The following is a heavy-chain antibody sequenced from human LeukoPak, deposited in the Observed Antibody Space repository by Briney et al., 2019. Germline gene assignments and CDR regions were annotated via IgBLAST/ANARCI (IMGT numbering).Heavy chain of an antibody. D-gene: IGHD3-3*01. CDR3: ARGGITIFGVVPWFDY. J-gene: IGHJ4*02. Sequence: GGSLRLSCAASGFTFSSYSMNWVRQAPGKGLEWVSYISSSGSTIYYADSVKGRFTISRDNAKNSLYLQMNSLRAEDTAVYYCARGGITIFGVVPWFDYWGQGTLVTVSS. CDR2: ISSSGSTI. CDR1: GFTFSSYS. V-gene: IGHV3-48*04.